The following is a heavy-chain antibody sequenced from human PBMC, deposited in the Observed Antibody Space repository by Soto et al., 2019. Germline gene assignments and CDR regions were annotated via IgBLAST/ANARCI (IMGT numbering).Heavy chain of an antibody. CDR1: SASMSRSSYT. CDR3: ARDYGGTSGYYYGMDV. D-gene: IGHD2-15*01. V-gene: IGHV4-39*07. J-gene: IGHJ6*02. Sequence: PSETRCLRCTGSSASMSRSSYTVCCIRQPPGKGLEWIGSIYYSGTTYYNPSLNSRVTVSVDTSKNQFSLKVTSVTAADTAAYYCARDYGGTSGYYYGMDVWGQGTTVT. CDR2: IYYSGTT.